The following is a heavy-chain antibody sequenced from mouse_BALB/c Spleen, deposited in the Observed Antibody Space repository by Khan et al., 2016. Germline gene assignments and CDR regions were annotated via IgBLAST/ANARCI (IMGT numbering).Heavy chain of an antibody. CDR3: ARYDVDNYAMDY. Sequence: EVELVESGGGLVQPGGSRKLSCAASGFTFSSFGMNWVRQAPEKGLEWVAYISSGSSNIYYTDTVKGRFTISRDNPKNTLFLQMTSLRSEDTAMYYCARYDVDNYAMDYWGQGTSVTVSS. J-gene: IGHJ4*01. CDR2: ISSGSSNI. CDR1: GFTFSSFG. V-gene: IGHV5-17*02. D-gene: IGHD2-12*01.